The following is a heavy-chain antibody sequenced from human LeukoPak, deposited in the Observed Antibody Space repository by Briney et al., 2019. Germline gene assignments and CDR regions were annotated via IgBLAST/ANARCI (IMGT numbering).Heavy chain of an antibody. Sequence: PGGSLRLSCAASGFTFSSYGMHWVRQAPGKGLEWVAVISYDGSNKYYADSVKGRFTISRDNSKNTLYLQMNSLRAEDTAVYYCAKDSGSYLAGRTAFDYWGQGTLVTVSS. D-gene: IGHD1-26*01. J-gene: IGHJ4*02. CDR1: GFTFSSYG. CDR2: ISYDGSNK. V-gene: IGHV3-30*18. CDR3: AKDSGSYLAGRTAFDY.